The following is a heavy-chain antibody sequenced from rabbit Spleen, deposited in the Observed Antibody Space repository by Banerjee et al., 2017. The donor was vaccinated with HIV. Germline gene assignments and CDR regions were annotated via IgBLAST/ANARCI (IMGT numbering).Heavy chain of an antibody. J-gene: IGHJ4*01. V-gene: IGHV1S45*01. D-gene: IGHD7-1*01. CDR1: GFDLSSGGD. CDR3: ARGAWSTDCMNL. Sequence: QEQLEESGGDLVKPGASLTLTCKASGFDLSSGGDMCWVRQAPGKGLEWIGCIVIGNDFTYYASWAKGRFTISKTSSTTVTLQMTSLTVADTATYFCARGAWSTDCMNLWGQGTLVTVS. CDR2: IVIGNDFT.